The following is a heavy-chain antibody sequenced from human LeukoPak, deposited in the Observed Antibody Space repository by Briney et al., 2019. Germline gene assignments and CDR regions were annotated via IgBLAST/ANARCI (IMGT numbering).Heavy chain of an antibody. J-gene: IGHJ5*02. CDR3: ARDRALYYYGSGRYYNGGWFDP. CDR2: ISAYNGNT. V-gene: IGHV1-18*01. CDR1: GYTFTSYG. D-gene: IGHD3-10*01. Sequence: ASVKVSCKASGYTFTSYGISWVRQAPGQGLEWMGWISAYNGNTNYAQKLQGRVTMTTDTSTSTAYMELRSLRSDDTAVYYCARDRALYYYGSGRYYNGGWFDPWGQGTLVTVSS.